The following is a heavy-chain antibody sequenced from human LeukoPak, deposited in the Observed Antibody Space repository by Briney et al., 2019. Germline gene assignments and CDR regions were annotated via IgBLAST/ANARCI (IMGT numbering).Heavy chain of an antibody. CDR3: ARDKVDIVVVPAKESDYKYYYFMDV. V-gene: IGHV4-38-2*02. Sequence: PSETLSLTCTVSGYSMSSGYYWGWIRQPPGKGLQWIGSIFHSGNSYYNPSLKSRVTISVDTSKNQFSLKVNSVTAADTAVYYCARDKVDIVVVPAKESDYKYYYFMDVWGKGTTVTVSS. J-gene: IGHJ6*03. CDR2: IFHSGNS. D-gene: IGHD2-2*01. CDR1: GYSMSSGYY.